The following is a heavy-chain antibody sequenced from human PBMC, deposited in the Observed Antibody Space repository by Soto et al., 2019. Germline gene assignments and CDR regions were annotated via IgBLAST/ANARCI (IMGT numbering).Heavy chain of an antibody. CDR3: ARDDIPGRAVAIYGMDI. CDR2: IWYDGSNE. CDR1: GFTFSNYG. D-gene: IGHD6-19*01. J-gene: IGHJ6*02. Sequence: GGSLRLSCAASGFTFSNYGMHWVRQAPGKGLEWVAVIWYDGSNEYYADSVKGRFTISRDNSKNTLYLQMNSLRAEDTAVYYCARDDIPGRAVAIYGMDIWGQGTTVTVSS. V-gene: IGHV3-33*01.